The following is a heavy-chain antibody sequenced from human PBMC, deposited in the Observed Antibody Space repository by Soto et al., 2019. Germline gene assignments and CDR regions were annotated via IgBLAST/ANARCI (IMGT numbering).Heavy chain of an antibody. CDR1: GFTFSSYA. D-gene: IGHD1-1*01. CDR3: TKDPTMCVSWTIDMDA. Sequence: GGSLRLSCAASGFTFSSYAMSWVRQAPGKGLEWVSAISSSGGSTYYADSVRGRFTISRDNSKKTLYLQMNSLRAEDTAVYYSTKDPTMCVSWTIDMDAWGQGTMVTVSS. V-gene: IGHV3-23*01. CDR2: ISSSGGST. J-gene: IGHJ6*02.